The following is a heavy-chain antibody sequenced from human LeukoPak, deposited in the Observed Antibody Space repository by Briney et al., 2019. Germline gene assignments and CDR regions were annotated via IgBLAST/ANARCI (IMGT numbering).Heavy chain of an antibody. Sequence: SETLSLTCTVSGGSISSYYWSWIRQPPGKGLEWIGYIYYSGSTNYNPSLKSRVTISVDTSKNQFSLKLSSVTAAGTAVYFCARGSYDDYYYYMDVWGKGTTVTVSS. V-gene: IGHV4-59*01. D-gene: IGHD3-3*01. CDR3: ARGSYDDYYYYMDV. CDR2: IYYSGST. J-gene: IGHJ6*03. CDR1: GGSISSYY.